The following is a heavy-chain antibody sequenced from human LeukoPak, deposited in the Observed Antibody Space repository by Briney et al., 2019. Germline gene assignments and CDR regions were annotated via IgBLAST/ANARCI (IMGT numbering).Heavy chain of an antibody. CDR3: AKGADYGDYVDFDY. J-gene: IGHJ4*02. V-gene: IGHV1-69*01. D-gene: IGHD4-17*01. CDR2: IIPIFGTA. Sequence: GSSVKVSCKASGGTFSSYAISWVRQAPGQGLEWMGGIIPIFGTANYAQKFQGRVTITADESTSTAYMELSSLRSEDTAVYYCAKGADYGDYVDFDYWGQGTLVTVSS. CDR1: GGTFSSYA.